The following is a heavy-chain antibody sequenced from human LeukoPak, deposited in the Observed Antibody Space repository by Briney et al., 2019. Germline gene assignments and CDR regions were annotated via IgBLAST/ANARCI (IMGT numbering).Heavy chain of an antibody. CDR2: IYPGDSDT. D-gene: IGHD3-16*01. J-gene: IGHJ3*02. V-gene: IGHV5-51*01. Sequence: GESLKISWKGSGYSFTSFWIGWVRQMPGKGLEWMGIIYPGDSDTRYSPSFQGQVTISADKSISTAYLQWSSLKASDTAMYYCARRGIWVTLPHAFDIWGQGTMVTVSS. CDR1: GYSFTSFW. CDR3: ARRGIWVTLPHAFDI.